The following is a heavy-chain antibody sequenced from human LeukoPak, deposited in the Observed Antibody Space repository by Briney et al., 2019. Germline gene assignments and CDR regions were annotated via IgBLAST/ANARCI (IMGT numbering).Heavy chain of an antibody. D-gene: IGHD2-2*01. Sequence: GASVKVSCTASGYTFTSYAMHWVRQAPGQRLEWMGWINAGNGNTKYSQKFQGRVTITRDTSASTAYMELSSLRSEDTAVYYCARGTVVVPAAKSRAEYFQHWGQGTLVTVSS. CDR2: INAGNGNT. CDR3: ARGTVVVPAAKSRAEYFQH. V-gene: IGHV1-3*01. J-gene: IGHJ1*01. CDR1: GYTFTSYA.